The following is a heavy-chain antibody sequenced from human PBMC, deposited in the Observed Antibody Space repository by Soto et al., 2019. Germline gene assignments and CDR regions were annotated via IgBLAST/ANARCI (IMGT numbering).Heavy chain of an antibody. V-gene: IGHV3-30-3*01. J-gene: IGHJ6*02. CDR2: ISYDGSNK. D-gene: IGHD3-3*01. CDR3: ARDHGITIFGVVTPPYGMDV. Sequence: PGGSLRLSCAASGFTFSSYAMHWVRQAPGKGPEWVAVISYDGSNKYYADSVKGRFTISRDNSKNTLYLQMSSLRAEDTAVYYCARDHGITIFGVVTPPYGMDVWGRGTTVTISS. CDR1: GFTFSSYA.